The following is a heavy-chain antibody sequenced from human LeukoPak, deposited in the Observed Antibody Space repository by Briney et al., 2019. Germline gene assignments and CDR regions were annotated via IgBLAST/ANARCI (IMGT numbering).Heavy chain of an antibody. CDR1: GYTFTAYY. V-gene: IGHV1-2*02. J-gene: IGHJ4*02. CDR3: ARDFGRACGDKIDY. Sequence: ASVKVSGNAAGYTFTAYYIHWVRQAPGQGLEWMGWINPNSGVTDYAQKFQGRVTMTRDTSISTAYMEVSSLRSDDTAVYYCARDFGRACGDKIDYKGQVPKITVSS. CDR2: INPNSGVT. D-gene: IGHD4-17*01.